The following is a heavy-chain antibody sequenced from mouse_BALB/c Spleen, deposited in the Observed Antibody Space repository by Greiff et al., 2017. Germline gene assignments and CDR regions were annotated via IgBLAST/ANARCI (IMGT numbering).Heavy chain of an antibody. CDR1: GFSFSSFG. Sequence: EVKLVESGGGLVQPGGSRKLSCAASGFSFSSFGMHWVRQAPEKGLEWVAYISSGSSTNYYADTVKGRFTISRDNPKNTLFLQMTSLRSEDTAMCYCARVGVDYDGFAYWGQGTLVTVSA. D-gene: IGHD2-4*01. V-gene: IGHV5-17*02. CDR2: ISSGSSTN. J-gene: IGHJ3*01. CDR3: ARVGVDYDGFAY.